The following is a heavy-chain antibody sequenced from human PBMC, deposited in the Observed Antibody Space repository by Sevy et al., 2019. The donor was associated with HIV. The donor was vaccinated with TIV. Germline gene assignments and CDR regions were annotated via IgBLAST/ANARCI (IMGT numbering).Heavy chain of an antibody. CDR3: ASKGSSRPIDAFDT. Sequence: GGSLRLSCAASGFSFARYWMSWVRQTPEKGLEWVANINQEGSDKNYEDSVMARFTISRDNAKNSLYLQMNSLRVEDTAVYYCASKGSSRPIDAFDTWGRGTMVTVSS. V-gene: IGHV3-7*01. CDR2: INQEGSDK. J-gene: IGHJ3*02. D-gene: IGHD2-15*01. CDR1: GFSFARYW.